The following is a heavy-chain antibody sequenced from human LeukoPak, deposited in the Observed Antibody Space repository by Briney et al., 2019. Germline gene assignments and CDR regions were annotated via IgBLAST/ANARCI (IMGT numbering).Heavy chain of an antibody. V-gene: IGHV3-30-3*01. J-gene: IGHJ4*02. CDR2: ISYDGSNK. CDR1: GFTFSSYA. CDR3: ARDRRALWYFDY. Sequence: GRSLRLSCAASGFTFSSYAMHWVRQAPGKGLEWVAVISYDGSNKYYADSVKGRFTISRDNSKNTLYLQMNSLRAEDTAVYYCARDRRALWYFDYWGQGTLVTVSS. D-gene: IGHD3-16*01.